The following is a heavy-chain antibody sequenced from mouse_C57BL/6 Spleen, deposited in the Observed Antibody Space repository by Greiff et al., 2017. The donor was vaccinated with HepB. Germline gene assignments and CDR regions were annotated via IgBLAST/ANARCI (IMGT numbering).Heavy chain of an antibody. CDR3: ARPYGNRYFDV. CDR1: GYAFSSYW. Sequence: QVQLKESGAELVKPGASVKISCKASGYAFSSYWMNWVKQRPGKGLEWIGQIYPGDGDTNYNGKFKGKATLTADKSSSTAYMQLSSLTSEDSAVYFCARPYGNRYFDVWGTGTTVTVSS. J-gene: IGHJ1*03. V-gene: IGHV1-80*01. CDR2: IYPGDGDT. D-gene: IGHD2-1*01.